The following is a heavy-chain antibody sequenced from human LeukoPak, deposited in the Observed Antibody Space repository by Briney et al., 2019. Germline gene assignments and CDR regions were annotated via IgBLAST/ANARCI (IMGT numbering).Heavy chain of an antibody. CDR2: IIPILHTA. D-gene: IGHD3-22*01. J-gene: IGHJ4*02. CDR1: GGTVSSYA. Sequence: SSVKVSCEAAGGTVSSYAIRGVRQAPGQGLEWMGGIIPILHTANNAHKSEARFTITTDASTSTAYMELSSLRSEDTAVYYCAGGDHYDSSGYWVPFDYWGQGTLVTVSS. V-gene: IGHV1-69*05. CDR3: AGGDHYDSSGYWVPFDY.